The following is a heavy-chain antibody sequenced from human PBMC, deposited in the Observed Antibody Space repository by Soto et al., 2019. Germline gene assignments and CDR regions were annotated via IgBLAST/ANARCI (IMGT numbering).Heavy chain of an antibody. CDR3: ASLLFGEFVPTWFDP. J-gene: IGHJ5*02. D-gene: IGHD3-10*01. CDR1: GGSISSGDYY. CDR2: IYYSGST. V-gene: IGHV4-31*03. Sequence: SETLSLTCTVSGGSISSGDYYWSWIRQHPGKGLEWIGYIYYSGSTYYNPSLKSRVTISVDTSKNQFSLRLSSVTAADTAVYYCASLLFGEFVPTWFDPWGQGTLVTVSS.